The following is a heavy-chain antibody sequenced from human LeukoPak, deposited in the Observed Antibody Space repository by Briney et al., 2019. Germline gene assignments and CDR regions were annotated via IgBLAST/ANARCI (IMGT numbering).Heavy chain of an antibody. CDR2: ISAYNGNT. J-gene: IGHJ4*02. Sequence: ASVKVSCRASGYTFTSYDINWVRQATGQGLGWMGWISAYNGNTNYAQKLQGRVTMTTDTSTSTAYMELRSLRSDDTAVYYCARGLLWFGESKTFDYWGQGTLVTVSS. D-gene: IGHD3-10*01. CDR1: GYTFTSYD. V-gene: IGHV1-18*01. CDR3: ARGLLWFGESKTFDY.